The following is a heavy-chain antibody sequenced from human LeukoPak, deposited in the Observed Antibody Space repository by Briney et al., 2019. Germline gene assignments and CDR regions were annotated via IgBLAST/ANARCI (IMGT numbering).Heavy chain of an antibody. V-gene: IGHV3-30*04. CDR2: ISYDGSNK. CDR1: GFAFSNYA. J-gene: IGHJ4*02. CDR3: ARDRLPYYDNSGETSPDY. D-gene: IGHD3-22*01. Sequence: AGGSLRLSCAASGFAFSNYAIHWVRQAPGKGLEWVAVISYDGSNKYYADSVKGRFTLSRDNSKNTLYLQMNSLRAEDTAVYYCARDRLPYYDNSGETSPDYWGQGTLVTVSS.